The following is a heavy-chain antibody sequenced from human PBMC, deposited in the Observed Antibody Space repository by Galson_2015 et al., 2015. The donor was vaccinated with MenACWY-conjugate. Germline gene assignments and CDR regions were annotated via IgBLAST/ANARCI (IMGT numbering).Heavy chain of an antibody. V-gene: IGHV5-51*01. CDR2: IDPVNSNI. Sequence: SGYSFTNYWIAWVRQMPGKGLEWVGLIDPVNSNIRYSPTFQGQVTISADKSISAAYLQWSSLKPSDTAIYYCARRRSSTSGGHWFDPWGQGTLVTVSS. CDR3: ARRRSSTSGGHWFDP. J-gene: IGHJ5*02. CDR1: GYSFTNYW. D-gene: IGHD2-2*01.